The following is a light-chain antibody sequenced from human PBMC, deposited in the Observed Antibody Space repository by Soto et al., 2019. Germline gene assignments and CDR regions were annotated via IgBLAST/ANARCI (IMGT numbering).Light chain of an antibody. J-gene: IGKJ1*01. V-gene: IGKV3D-15*01. Sequence: EIVMTQSPATLSVSPGERATLSCRASQSISSNLAWYQQKPGQAPRLLIYGESTRATGIPARFSGSGSGTEFTLTVSSLQFEDFAVYYCQQYNNWRPWTFGQGTKVEIK. CDR3: QQYNNWRPWT. CDR2: GES. CDR1: QSISSN.